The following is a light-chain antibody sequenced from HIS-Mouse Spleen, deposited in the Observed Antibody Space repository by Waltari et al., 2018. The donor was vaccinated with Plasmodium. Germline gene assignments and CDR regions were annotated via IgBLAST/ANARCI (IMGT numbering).Light chain of an antibody. Sequence: QSALTPPRSVSGSPGQSVTISCTGTSSDVGGYNYVSWYQQHPGQAPKLMIYDVSKRPPGVPDRFSGSKSGNTASLTISGLQAEDEADYYCCSYAGSYTWVFGGGTKLTVL. V-gene: IGLV2-11*01. CDR3: CSYAGSYTWV. CDR1: SSDVGGYNY. J-gene: IGLJ2*01. CDR2: DVS.